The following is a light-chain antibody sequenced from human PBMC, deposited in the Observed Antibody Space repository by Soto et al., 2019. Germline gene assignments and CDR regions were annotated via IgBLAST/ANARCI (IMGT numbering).Light chain of an antibody. Sequence: QSALTQRASVSGSPGQSITISCTGTSIDVGGYNYVSWYQQYPGKAPKLMIYEVSNRPSGVSNRFSGSKSGNTASLTISGLQAEDEADYYCSSFTSTHTGVFGEGTKLTVL. V-gene: IGLV2-14*01. CDR1: SIDVGGYNY. CDR3: SSFTSTHTGV. CDR2: EVS. J-gene: IGLJ3*02.